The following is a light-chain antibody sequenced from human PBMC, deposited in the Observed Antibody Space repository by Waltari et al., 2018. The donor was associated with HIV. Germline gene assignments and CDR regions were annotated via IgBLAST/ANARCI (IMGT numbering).Light chain of an antibody. CDR2: WAS. Sequence: DIVMTQSPDSLTVSLGERATITCTSSRTVFYSSDNQNYLAWYLQRPGQSPKVLIFWASTRASGVSDRFRGSGSGTHFSLTLSSLQADDVGIYYCQQYYTVPPTFGGGTKVEI. CDR3: QQYYTVPPT. J-gene: IGKJ4*02. CDR1: RTVFYSSDNQNY. V-gene: IGKV4-1*01.